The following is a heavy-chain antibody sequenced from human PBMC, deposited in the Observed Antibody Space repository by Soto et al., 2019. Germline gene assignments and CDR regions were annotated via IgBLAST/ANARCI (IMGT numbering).Heavy chain of an antibody. J-gene: IGHJ4*02. CDR1: GYTFTGYY. CDR2: INPNSGGT. D-gene: IGHD4-4*01. CDR3: ARAKSYSNLFDY. Sequence: ASVKVSCKASGYTFTGYYTHWVRQAPGQGLEWMGWINPNSGGTNYAQKFQGRVTMTRDTSISTAYMELSRLRSDDTAVYYCARAKSYSNLFDYWGQGTLVTVSS. V-gene: IGHV1-2*02.